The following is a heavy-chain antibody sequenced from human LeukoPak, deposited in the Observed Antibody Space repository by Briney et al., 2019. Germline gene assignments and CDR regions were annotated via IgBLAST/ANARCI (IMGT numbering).Heavy chain of an antibody. CDR3: ARYRPPYCSSTSCYTEDAFDI. Sequence: ASVKVSCKASGYTFTGYYMHWVRQAPGQGLEWMGWINPNNGGTNYAQKFQGRVTMTRDTSISTAYMELSRLRSDDTAVYYCARYRPPYCSSTSCYTEDAFDIWGQGTMVTVSS. V-gene: IGHV1-2*02. CDR1: GYTFTGYY. J-gene: IGHJ3*02. CDR2: INPNNGGT. D-gene: IGHD2-2*02.